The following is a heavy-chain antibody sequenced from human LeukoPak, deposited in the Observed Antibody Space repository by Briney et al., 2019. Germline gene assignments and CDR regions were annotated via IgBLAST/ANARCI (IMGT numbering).Heavy chain of an antibody. CDR2: TFYRSKWNN. D-gene: IGHD2-8*02. Sequence: SQTLSLTCAISGDTVSSKRAAWNWIGQSPLRGLEWLGRTFYRSKWNNDYAVSVKGRITIKPDTSKNQFSLQLNSVTPEDTAVYYCAHLRTGTSDGFDTWGQGTMVTVSS. CDR3: AHLRTGTSDGFDT. V-gene: IGHV6-1*01. CDR1: GDTVSSKRAA. J-gene: IGHJ3*02.